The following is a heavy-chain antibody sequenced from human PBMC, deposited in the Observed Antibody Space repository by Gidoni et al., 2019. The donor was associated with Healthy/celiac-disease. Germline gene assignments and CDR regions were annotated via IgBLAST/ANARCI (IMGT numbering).Heavy chain of an antibody. D-gene: IGHD3-22*01. J-gene: IGHJ4*02. CDR2: ISYDGSNK. CDR3: AKDTMIVVASAFDY. V-gene: IGHV3-30*18. Sequence: QVQLVESGGGVVQPGRSLRLSCAASGFTFSSYGMHWVRQAPGKGLEWVAVISYDGSNKYYADSVKGRFTISRDNSKNTLYLQMNSLRAEDTAVYYCAKDTMIVVASAFDYWGQGTLVTVSS. CDR1: GFTFSSYG.